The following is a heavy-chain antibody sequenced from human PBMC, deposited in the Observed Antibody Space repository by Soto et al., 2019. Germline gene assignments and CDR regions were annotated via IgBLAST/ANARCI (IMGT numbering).Heavy chain of an antibody. J-gene: IGHJ5*02. CDR1: GGSISSSSYY. V-gene: IGHV4-39*01. CDR2: IYYSGST. CDR3: VRKVGYYYDSSGYYSYNWFDP. Sequence: PSETLSLTCTVSGGSISSSSYYWGWIRQPPGKGLEWIGSIYYSGSTYYNPSLKSRVTISVDTSKNQFSLKLSSVTAADTAVYYCVRKVGYYYDSSGYYSYNWFDPWGQGTLVTVSS. D-gene: IGHD3-22*01.